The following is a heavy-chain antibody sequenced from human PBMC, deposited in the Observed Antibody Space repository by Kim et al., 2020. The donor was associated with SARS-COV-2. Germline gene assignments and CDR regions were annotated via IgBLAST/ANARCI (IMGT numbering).Heavy chain of an antibody. Sequence: ASVKVSCKASGYTFTSYGISWVRQAPGQGLEWMGWISAYNGNTNYAQKLQGRVTMTTDTSTSTAYMELRSLRSDDTAVYYCARDRPPSTYYYYYGMDVWGQGTTVTVSS. CDR3: ARDRPPSTYYYYYGMDV. J-gene: IGHJ6*02. V-gene: IGHV1-18*01. D-gene: IGHD2-2*01. CDR2: ISAYNGNT. CDR1: GYTFTSYG.